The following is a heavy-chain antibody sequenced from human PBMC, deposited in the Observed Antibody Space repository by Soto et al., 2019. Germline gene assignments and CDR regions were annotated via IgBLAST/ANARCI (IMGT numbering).Heavy chain of an antibody. CDR2: MYYSGST. V-gene: IGHV4-39*02. Sequence: ETLSLTCAVSGGSVTSSNYFWGWIRQPPGKGLEWIGGMYYSGSTYYNPSLKSRVTISVDTSKNQFSLNLSSVTASDAAVYYCAGDGYGDAEFDRWGQGTQVTVSS. CDR1: GGSVTSSNYF. J-gene: IGHJ5*02. D-gene: IGHD4-17*01. CDR3: AGDGYGDAEFDR.